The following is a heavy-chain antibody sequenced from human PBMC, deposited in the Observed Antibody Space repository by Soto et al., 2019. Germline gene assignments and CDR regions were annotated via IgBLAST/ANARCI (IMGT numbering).Heavy chain of an antibody. Sequence: SETLLLTYTGSGGSMSSYYWSGIRQPAGKGLEWIGRIYTSGSTNYNPSLKSRVTMSVDTSKNQFSLKLSSVTAADTAVYYCARDVRCLYGDYPLGWGDPWGQVSLVIV. CDR2: IYTSGST. CDR1: GGSMSSYY. J-gene: IGHJ5*02. CDR3: ARDVRCLYGDYPLGWGDP. V-gene: IGHV4-4*07. D-gene: IGHD4-17*01.